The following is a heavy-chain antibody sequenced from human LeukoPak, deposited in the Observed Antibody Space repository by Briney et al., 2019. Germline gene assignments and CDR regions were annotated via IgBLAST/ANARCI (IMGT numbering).Heavy chain of an antibody. CDR3: ARSKSQSGSYRYYFDY. J-gene: IGHJ4*02. Sequence: KTSETLSLTCTVSGGSIGSGGYYWSWIRQPPGKGLEWIGYIYFSGSPNSNPSLQRRVTISVDTSKNQFSLKLSSVTAADTAVYYCARSKSQSGSYRYYFDYWGQGTLVTVSS. CDR2: IYFSGSP. V-gene: IGHV4-61*08. D-gene: IGHD1-26*01. CDR1: GGSIGSGGYY.